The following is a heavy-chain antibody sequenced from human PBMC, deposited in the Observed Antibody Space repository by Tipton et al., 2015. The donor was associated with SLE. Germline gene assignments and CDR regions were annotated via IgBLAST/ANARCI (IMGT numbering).Heavy chain of an antibody. D-gene: IGHD5-18*01. CDR1: AFTFSTYG. CDR3: AKGYDSYAYGVEY. V-gene: IGHV3-30*19. CDR2: VSYDGSNK. J-gene: IGHJ4*02. Sequence: SLRLSCAASAFTFSTYGMHWVRQAPGKGLEWVAVVSYDGSNKYYADSLRGRFTISRDNSKNMLYLHMNSLRAEDTAVYYCAKGYDSYAYGVEYWGQGTLVTVSS.